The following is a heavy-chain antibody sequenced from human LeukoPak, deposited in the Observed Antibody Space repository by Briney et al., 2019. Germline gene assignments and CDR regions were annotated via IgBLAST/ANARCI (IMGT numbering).Heavy chain of an antibody. D-gene: IGHD3-22*01. CDR1: GGTFSSYA. CDR3: ARGDFYYDSSGYHYGMDV. CDR2: LFPIFGTA. Sequence: SVKVSCKASGGTFSSYAISWVRQAPGQGLEWMGGLFPIFGTANYAQKFQGRVTITADESTSTAYMELSSLRSEDTAVYYCARGDFYYDSSGYHYGMDVWGQGTTVTVSS. V-gene: IGHV1-69*01. J-gene: IGHJ6*02.